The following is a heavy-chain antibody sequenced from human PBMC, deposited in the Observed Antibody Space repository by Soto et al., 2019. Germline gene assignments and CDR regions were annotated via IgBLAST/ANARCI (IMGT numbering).Heavy chain of an antibody. CDR2: IYYSGST. Sequence: PSQTKSHTWTVAYGTGVNLSYCCSSIRKPPGKGLEWIGYIYYSGSTNYNPSLKSRVTISVDTSKNQFSLKLSSVTAEDTAVYYCARGQLFDWFSWFDPWGQGTLVTVSS. J-gene: IGHJ5*02. V-gene: IGHV4-61*01. CDR3: ARGQLFDWFSWFDP. D-gene: IGHD3-9*01. CDR1: YGTGVNLSYC.